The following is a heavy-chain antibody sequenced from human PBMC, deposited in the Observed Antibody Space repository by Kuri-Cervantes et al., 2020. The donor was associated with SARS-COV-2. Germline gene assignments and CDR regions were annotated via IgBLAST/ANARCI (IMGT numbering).Heavy chain of an antibody. Sequence: GGSLRLSCAASGFTFGIYNMSWVRQAPGKGLEWVACISSTASIKHYGDSVKGRFTISRDNAKNLLYLQMNSLRAEDTAVYYCAREDFYYLDVWGKGTTVTVSS. CDR2: ISSTASIK. CDR3: AREDFYYLDV. CDR1: GFTFGIYN. V-gene: IGHV3-48*01. J-gene: IGHJ6*03.